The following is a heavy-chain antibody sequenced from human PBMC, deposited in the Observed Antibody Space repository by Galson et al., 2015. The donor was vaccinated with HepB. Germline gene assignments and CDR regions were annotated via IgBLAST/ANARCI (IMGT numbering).Heavy chain of an antibody. Sequence: QSGAEVKNPGESLRISCEGSGYTFTNYWITWVRRVPGKGLEWLGRIDPSDSYSNYNPSFEGHVTISVDTSIATAYLQWSSLTASDTSAYYCARRYCSSSSCTGAPFFYYGSDVWGQGTTVTV. CDR1: GYTFTNYW. V-gene: IGHV5-10-1*01. J-gene: IGHJ6*02. CDR2: IDPSDSYS. D-gene: IGHD2-2*01. CDR3: ARRYCSSSSCTGAPFFYYGSDV.